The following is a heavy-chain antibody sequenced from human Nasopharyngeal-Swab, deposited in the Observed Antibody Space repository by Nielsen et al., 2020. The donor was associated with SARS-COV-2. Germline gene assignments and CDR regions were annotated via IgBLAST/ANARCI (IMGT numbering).Heavy chain of an antibody. J-gene: IGHJ4*02. V-gene: IGHV3-7*01. CDR3: VRDTGAWDFDY. CDR1: GFSLSNYW. D-gene: IGHD1-26*01. CDR2: IRRDSGAR. Sequence: GGSLRLSCVGSGFSLSNYWMSWVRKAPGRGLEGVANIRRDSGARFYVDSVKGRFTISRDNAKNSLYLQMNSLRAEDTAVYYCVRDTGAWDFDYWGQGTLITVSS.